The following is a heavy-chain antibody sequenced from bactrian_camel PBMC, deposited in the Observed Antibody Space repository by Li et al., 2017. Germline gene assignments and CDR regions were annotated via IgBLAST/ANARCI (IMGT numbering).Heavy chain of an antibody. CDR1: GSTFSSYW. J-gene: IGHJ6*01. D-gene: IGHD5*01. CDR2: ISKTDGRA. Sequence: QLVESGGGSVQTGGSLRLSCAASGSTFSSYWMYWFRQAPGKGLEWVSTISKTDGRAYYADSVKGRFSIAQDNAKNTVYLRMNSLKPEDTAVYYCAVNHGIVRIGGALRCHRSIGHWGQGTQVTVS. CDR3: AVNHGIVRIGGALRCHRSIGH. V-gene: IGHV3S25*01.